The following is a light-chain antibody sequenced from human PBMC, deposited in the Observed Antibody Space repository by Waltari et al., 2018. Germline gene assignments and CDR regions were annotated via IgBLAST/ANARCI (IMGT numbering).Light chain of an antibody. Sequence: DIQMTQSPSTLSASVGDTVSITCRASQSIRSWLAWYQRKPGKAPKRLIYEASTLESGVPSRFSGSGSGTEFTLVISTLQPEDFASYHSQQYDRYPWTFGRATEVEIK. J-gene: IGKJ1*01. CDR1: QSIRSW. V-gene: IGKV1-5*03. CDR2: EAS. CDR3: QQYDRYPWT.